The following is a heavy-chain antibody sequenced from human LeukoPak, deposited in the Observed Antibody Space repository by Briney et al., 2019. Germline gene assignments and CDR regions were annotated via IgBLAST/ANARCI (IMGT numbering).Heavy chain of an antibody. CDR3: ARSPWDGYNYFDY. D-gene: IGHD5-24*01. CDR1: GFTFSDYY. Sequence: GGSLRLSCAASGFTFSDYYMSWIRQAPGKGLEWVSYISSSGSTIYYADSVKGRFTISRDNAKNSLYLQMNSLRAEDTAVYYCARSPWDGYNYFDYWGQGTLVTVSS. CDR2: ISSSGSTI. J-gene: IGHJ4*02. V-gene: IGHV3-11*01.